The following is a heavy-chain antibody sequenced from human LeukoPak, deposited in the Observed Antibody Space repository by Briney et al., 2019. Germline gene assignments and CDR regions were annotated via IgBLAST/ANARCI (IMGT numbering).Heavy chain of an antibody. J-gene: IGHJ4*02. CDR1: GFTLSSHH. V-gene: IGHV3-21*04. D-gene: IGHD1-1*01. CDR2: ISSDSSSFK. Sequence: GGSLRLSCAASGFTLSSHHFHWVRQAPGKGLEWVSSISSDSSSFKYYAHSVQGRFTISRDNARNSLYLQMNSLRAEDTAVYYCARGTYWSPLDFDYWGQGSLVTVSS. CDR3: ARGTYWSPLDFDY.